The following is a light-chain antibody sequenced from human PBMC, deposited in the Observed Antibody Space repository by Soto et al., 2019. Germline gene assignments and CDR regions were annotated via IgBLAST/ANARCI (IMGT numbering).Light chain of an antibody. J-gene: IGKJ1*01. V-gene: IGKV1-27*01. Sequence: DIPMTQSPSSLSASVGDRVTITCRASQGISNYLAWYQQKPGKVPKLLIYAGSTLQSGVPSRFSGRGSGTDFTLTISSLQPEDVATYYCQRYNSAPKTFGQGTKVEIK. CDR2: AGS. CDR3: QRYNSAPKT. CDR1: QGISNY.